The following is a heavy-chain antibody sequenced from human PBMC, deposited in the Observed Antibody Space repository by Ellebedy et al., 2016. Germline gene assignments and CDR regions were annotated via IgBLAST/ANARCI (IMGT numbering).Heavy chain of an antibody. CDR1: GFTFSSYG. J-gene: IGHJ4*02. D-gene: IGHD1-26*01. CDR3: AKAPVGGATSY. CDR2: IWYDGSNK. V-gene: IGHV3-30*02. Sequence: GGSLRLSXAASGFTFSSYGMHWVRQAPGKGLEWVAVIWYDGSNKYYADSVKGRFTISRDNSKNTLYLQMNSLRAEDTAVYYCAKAPVGGATSYWGQGTLVTVSS.